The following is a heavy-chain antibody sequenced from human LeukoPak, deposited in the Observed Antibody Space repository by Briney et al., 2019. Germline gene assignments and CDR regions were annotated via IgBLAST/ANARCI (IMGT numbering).Heavy chain of an antibody. J-gene: IGHJ1*01. V-gene: IGHV1-2*02. CDR1: GYTFTGQY. Sequence: GASGKVSCKTSGYTFTGQYLHWVRQAPGQGLEWMGWINHNSGGTKSAQKFQGRVIMTRDTSISTAYMELRSLSSDDTAVYYCARGRQLHLGELFPFAEFFQPWGQGTLVTVFS. D-gene: IGHD3-16*01. CDR2: INHNSGGT. CDR3: ARGRQLHLGELFPFAEFFQP.